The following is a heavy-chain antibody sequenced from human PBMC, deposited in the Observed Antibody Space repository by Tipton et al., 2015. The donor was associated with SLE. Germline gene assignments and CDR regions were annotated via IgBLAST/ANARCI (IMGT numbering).Heavy chain of an antibody. D-gene: IGHD2-2*01. CDR1: GGSINSGSYF. CDR2: IYTSGST. V-gene: IGHV4-61*02. J-gene: IGHJ4*02. CDR3: ARAPRDYQLLYFDS. Sequence: LRLSCTVSGGSINSGSYFWTWIRQPAGKGLEWIGRIYTSGSTNYKSSLKSRVIISLDTSKNQFSLRLNSVTAADTAVYYCARAPRDYQLLYFDSWGQGTLVTVSS.